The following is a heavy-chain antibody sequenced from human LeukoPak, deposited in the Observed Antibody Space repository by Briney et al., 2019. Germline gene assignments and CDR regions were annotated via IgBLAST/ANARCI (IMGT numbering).Heavy chain of an antibody. D-gene: IGHD2-15*01. Sequence: SETLSLTCTVSGGSISSSSYYWGWIRQPPGKGLEWIGSIYYSGSTYYNPSLKSRVTISVDTSKNQFSLKLSSVTAADTAVYYCAGPIVVVVAATPHDAFDIWGQGTMVTVSS. CDR3: AGPIVVVVAATPHDAFDI. V-gene: IGHV4-39*07. CDR1: GGSISSSSYY. CDR2: IYYSGST. J-gene: IGHJ3*02.